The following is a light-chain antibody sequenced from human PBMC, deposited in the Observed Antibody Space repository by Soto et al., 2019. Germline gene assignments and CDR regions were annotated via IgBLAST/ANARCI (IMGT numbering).Light chain of an antibody. CDR2: GSS. CDR1: ENVGTN. Sequence: IVLTQSPPTLSGSPGERVTLSSRPRENVGTNLAWYQQRPGQPPRLLIYGSSTRATGISATFSGSGSRTEFTLTISSLQSEDSAVYYCQQYNNWGLSFGGGTRVEIK. CDR3: QQYNNWGLS. V-gene: IGKV3D-15*01. J-gene: IGKJ4*01.